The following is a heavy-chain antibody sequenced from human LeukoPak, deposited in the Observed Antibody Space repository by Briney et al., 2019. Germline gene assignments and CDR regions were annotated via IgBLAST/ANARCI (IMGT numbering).Heavy chain of an antibody. J-gene: IGHJ4*02. CDR3: ARDSIAVAGTLGY. CDR1: GGSISSYC. D-gene: IGHD6-19*01. V-gene: IGHV4-4*07. Sequence: AETLSLTCTVSGGSISSYCWSWVRQPAGKGLEWMGRIYTSGSTNYNPSLMSRGTMSVDTSKNQFSLKLSSVTAADTAVYYCARDSIAVAGTLGYWGQGTLVTVSS. CDR2: IYTSGST.